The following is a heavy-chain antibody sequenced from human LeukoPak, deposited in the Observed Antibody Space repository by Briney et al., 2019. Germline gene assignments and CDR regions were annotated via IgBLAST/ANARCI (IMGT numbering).Heavy chain of an antibody. CDR1: GFTFSSYG. J-gene: IGHJ4*02. V-gene: IGHV3-30*02. CDR3: ARDYPTMATYDY. D-gene: IGHD5-24*01. Sequence: GGSLRLSCAASGFTFSSYGMYWVRQAPGKGLEWVAFIRYDGSNKYYADSVKGRFTISRDNSKNTLYLQMNSLRAEDTAVYYCARDYPTMATYDYWGQGTLVTVSS. CDR2: IRYDGSNK.